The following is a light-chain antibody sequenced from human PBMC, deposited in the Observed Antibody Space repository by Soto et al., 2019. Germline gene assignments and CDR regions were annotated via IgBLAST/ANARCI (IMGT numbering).Light chain of an antibody. CDR2: GVY. V-gene: IGKV3-20*01. CDR1: QRLSASD. Sequence: EIVLTQSPGSLSLSPGQRATLSCRASQRLSASDIAWYQQKPGQAHKFLIYGVYSRATGIQDRFSGSGSGTDFTLTIRRLEPEDVAVYYCKQYNNWPRTFGQGTQLDIK. J-gene: IGKJ1*01. CDR3: KQYNNWPRT.